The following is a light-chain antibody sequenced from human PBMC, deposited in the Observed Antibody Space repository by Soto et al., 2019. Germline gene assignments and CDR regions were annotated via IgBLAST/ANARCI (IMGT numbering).Light chain of an antibody. CDR2: GAS. V-gene: IGKV3-15*01. J-gene: IGKJ3*01. CDR3: QQYNNLPPGET. Sequence: EIGMTQSPATLSVSTEERATLSFRATQSVIRNLARYQQKPGQAPRLLIYGASTRATVIPARFSGSGSGTEFTLTISSLQSEDFAVYYCQQYNNLPPGETFGPDTKVDIK. CDR1: QSVIRN.